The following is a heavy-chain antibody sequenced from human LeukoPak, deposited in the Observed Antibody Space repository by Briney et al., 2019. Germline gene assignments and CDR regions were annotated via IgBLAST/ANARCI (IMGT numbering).Heavy chain of an antibody. D-gene: IGHD4-17*01. CDR2: IYHSGST. Sequence: SETLSLTCTVSGYSISSGYYWGWIRQPPGKGLEWIGSIYHSGSTYYNPSLKSRVTISVDTSKNQFSLILRSVTAADTAVYYCARTGGDYAWGLNALDIWGQGTMVTVSS. CDR1: GYSISSGYY. CDR3: ARTGGDYAWGLNALDI. J-gene: IGHJ3*02. V-gene: IGHV4-38-2*02.